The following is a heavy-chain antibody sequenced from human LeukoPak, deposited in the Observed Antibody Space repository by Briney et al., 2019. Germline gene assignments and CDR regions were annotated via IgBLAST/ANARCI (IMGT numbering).Heavy chain of an antibody. V-gene: IGHV4-61*09. Sequence: SETLSLTCTVSGGSINSGTYYWSWIRQPAGKGLEWIGHMYSGGSTNYNPSLKSRVTISVDTSKYQLSLKLSSVTAADTAVYYCARESYCGETWCHGYYYMDVWGKGTTVTVSS. CDR3: ARESYCGETWCHGYYYMDV. CDR1: GGSINSGTYY. CDR2: MYSGGST. D-gene: IGHD2-21*01. J-gene: IGHJ6*03.